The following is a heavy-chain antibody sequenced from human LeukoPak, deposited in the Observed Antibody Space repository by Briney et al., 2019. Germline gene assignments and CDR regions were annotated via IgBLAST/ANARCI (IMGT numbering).Heavy chain of an antibody. V-gene: IGHV3-33*06. J-gene: IGHJ6*03. CDR2: IWYDGSNK. D-gene: IGHD4-17*01. CDR1: GFTFSSYG. Sequence: GGSLRLSCAASGFTFSSYGMHWVRQAPGKGLEWVAVIWYDGSNKHYADSVKGRFTISRDNSKNTLYLQMNSLRAEDTAVYYCAKAGGDYRYYYYYYMDVWGKGTTVTVSS. CDR3: AKAGGDYRYYYYYYMDV.